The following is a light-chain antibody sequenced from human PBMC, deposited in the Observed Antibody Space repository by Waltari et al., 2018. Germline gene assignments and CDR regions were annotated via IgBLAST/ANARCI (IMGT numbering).Light chain of an antibody. Sequence: QSALTQPRSVSGSPGQSVTISCTGTSSDVGGYNYVSWYQHHPGKAPKCMIYDVTRPPPGFPDRFSGSNAGNTSSLTISGLQAEDEADYYCGSYAGSYSWVFGGGTKVTVL. CDR1: SSDVGGYNY. CDR2: DVT. CDR3: GSYAGSYSWV. V-gene: IGLV2-11*01. J-gene: IGLJ3*02.